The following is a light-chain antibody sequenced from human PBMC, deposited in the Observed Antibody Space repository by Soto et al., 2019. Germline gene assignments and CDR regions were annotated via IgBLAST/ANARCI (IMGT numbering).Light chain of an antibody. J-gene: IGLJ1*01. V-gene: IGLV2-14*01. CDR1: TSHVGDYNY. CDR3: SSYTSISTYV. Sequence: QSALTQPASVSGSPGQSITISSSGTTSHVGDYNYVSWYQQHPGKAPKLMIYDVTNRPSGVSDRFSASKSGNTASLTISGLQAEDEADYYCSSYTSISTYVFGTGTKVTVL. CDR2: DVT.